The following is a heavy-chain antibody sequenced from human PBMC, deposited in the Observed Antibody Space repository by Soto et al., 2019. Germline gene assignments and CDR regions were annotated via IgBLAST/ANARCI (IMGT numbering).Heavy chain of an antibody. Sequence: EVQLVESGGGLVKPGGSLRLSCAASGFTFSTYSMNWVRQAPGKGLEWVSSISSTSTYIYYADSVKGRFTISRDNAKNSLYLQMNSLRAEDTTVYYCARGKLDASDDYAPFYFDYWGQGTLVTVSS. V-gene: IGHV3-21*01. CDR2: ISSTSTYI. CDR1: GFTFSTYS. D-gene: IGHD4-17*01. J-gene: IGHJ4*02. CDR3: ARGKLDASDDYAPFYFDY.